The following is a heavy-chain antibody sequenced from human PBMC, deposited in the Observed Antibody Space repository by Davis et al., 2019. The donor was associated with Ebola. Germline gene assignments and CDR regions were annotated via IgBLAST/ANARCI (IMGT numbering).Heavy chain of an antibody. CDR3: ARRNSGWYFDL. CDR2: IYYSGST. V-gene: IGHV4-39*01. D-gene: IGHD6-19*01. J-gene: IGHJ2*01. CDR1: GGSISSSSYY. Sequence: MPSETLSLTCTVSGGSISSSSYYWGWIRQPPGKGLEWIGTIYYSGSTYYNPPLKSRLTTSVDTSKNQFSLKLSSVTAADTAVYYCARRNSGWYFDLWGRGTLVTVSS.